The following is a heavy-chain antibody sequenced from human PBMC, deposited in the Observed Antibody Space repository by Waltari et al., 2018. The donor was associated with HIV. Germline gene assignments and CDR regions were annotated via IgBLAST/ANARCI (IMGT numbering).Heavy chain of an antibody. D-gene: IGHD3-22*01. J-gene: IGHJ4*02. V-gene: IGHV3-49*03. CDR2: IRSKAYGGTT. CDR1: GFTFGDYA. Sequence: EVQLVESGGGLVQPGRSLRLSCTASGFTFGDYAMSWFRQAPGKGLEWVGFIRSKAYGGTTEYAASVKGRFTISRDDSKSIAYLQMNSLKTEDTAVYYCTSPYYYDSSGYLDFVDYWGQGTLVTVSS. CDR3: TSPYYYDSSGYLDFVDY.